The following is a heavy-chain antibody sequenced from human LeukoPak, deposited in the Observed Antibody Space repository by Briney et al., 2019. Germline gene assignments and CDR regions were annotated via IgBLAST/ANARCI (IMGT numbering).Heavy chain of an antibody. CDR1: GFTFSSYA. Sequence: PGGSLRLSCAASGFTFSSYAMSWVRQAPGKGLEWVSGISASGDSTYYADSVKDRFTISRDNSKNTLYLLMNSLRAEDTAVYYCAKPYNWNDGGIWGQGTMVIVSS. D-gene: IGHD1-1*01. CDR2: ISASGDST. CDR3: AKPYNWNDGGI. J-gene: IGHJ3*02. V-gene: IGHV3-23*01.